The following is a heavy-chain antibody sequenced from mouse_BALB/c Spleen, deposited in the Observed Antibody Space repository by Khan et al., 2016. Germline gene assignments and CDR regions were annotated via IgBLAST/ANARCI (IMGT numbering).Heavy chain of an antibody. CDR3: ARGDYDGYSALDY. V-gene: IGHV1S34*01. Sequence: LVKTGASVKISCKASGYSFTGYYIHWVKQSHGKGLEWIGYISCYNGATNYNQKFRGKATFTVDTYSSTAYMQFNSLTSEDSAVYYGARGDYDGYSALDYWGQGTSVTVS. CDR1: GYSFTGYY. D-gene: IGHD1-1*01. CDR2: ISCYNGAT. J-gene: IGHJ4*01.